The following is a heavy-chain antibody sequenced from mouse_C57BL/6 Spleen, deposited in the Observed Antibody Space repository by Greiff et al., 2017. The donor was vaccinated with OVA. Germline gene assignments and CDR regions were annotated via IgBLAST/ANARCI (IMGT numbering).Heavy chain of an antibody. Sequence: QVQLQQPGAELVRPGSSVKLSCKASGYTFTSYWMHWVKQRPIQGLEWIGNIDPSDSETHYNQKFKDKATLTVDKSSSTAYMQLSSLTSEDSAVYYCASERKGYLTGFAYWGQGPLVTVSA. CDR3: ASERKGYLTGFAY. J-gene: IGHJ3*01. V-gene: IGHV1-52*01. CDR1: GYTFTSYW. D-gene: IGHD2-2*01. CDR2: IDPSDSET.